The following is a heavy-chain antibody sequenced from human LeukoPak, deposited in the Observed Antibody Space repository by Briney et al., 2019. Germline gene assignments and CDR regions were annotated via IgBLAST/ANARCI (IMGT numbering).Heavy chain of an antibody. D-gene: IGHD2-2*01. CDR3: ARDTNIVVVPAAMRPGSDY. Sequence: GASVKVSCKASGYTFTSYYMHWVRQAPGQGLEWMGIINPSGGSTSYAQKFQGRVTMTRDMSTSTVYMELRSLRSDDTAVYYCARDTNIVVVPAAMRPGSDYWGQGTLVTVSS. V-gene: IGHV1-46*01. CDR2: INPSGGST. J-gene: IGHJ4*02. CDR1: GYTFTSYY.